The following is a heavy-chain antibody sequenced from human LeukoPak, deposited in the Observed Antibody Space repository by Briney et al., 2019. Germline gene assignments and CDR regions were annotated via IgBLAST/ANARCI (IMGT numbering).Heavy chain of an antibody. V-gene: IGHV3-64*01. Sequence: PGGSLRLSCAASGFTFSGYAMHWVRQAPGKVLEYVSAITNSGDTTYYANSVKGRFTISRDNSKNRLYLQMGSLRAEDMAVYYCARRGVLSIPYDYWGQGTPVTVSS. CDR2: ITNSGDTT. J-gene: IGHJ4*02. D-gene: IGHD3-10*01. CDR1: GFTFSGYA. CDR3: ARRGVLSIPYDY.